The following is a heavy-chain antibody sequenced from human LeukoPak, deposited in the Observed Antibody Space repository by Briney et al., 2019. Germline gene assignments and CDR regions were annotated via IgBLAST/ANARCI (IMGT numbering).Heavy chain of an antibody. CDR1: GGTFSSYA. D-gene: IGHD2-2*01. J-gene: IGHJ4*02. V-gene: IGHV1-69*13. CDR3: ARADIVVVPAAMVGAFDY. Sequence: SVKVSCKASGGTFSSYAISWVRQAPGQGLEWMGGIIPIFGTANYAQKSQGRVTITADESTSTAYMELSSLRSEDTAVYYCARADIVVVPAAMVGAFDYWGQGTLVTVSS. CDR2: IIPIFGTA.